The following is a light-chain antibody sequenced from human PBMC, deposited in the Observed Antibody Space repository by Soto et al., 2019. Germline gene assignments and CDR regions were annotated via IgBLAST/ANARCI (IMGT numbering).Light chain of an antibody. J-gene: IGLJ1*01. CDR3: SSYTSSSTLSV. V-gene: IGLV2-14*01. CDR1: SSDVGGYNY. CDR2: DVS. Sequence: QSALTQPASVSGSPGQSITISCTGNSSDVGGYNYVSWYQQHPGKAPKLMIYDVSNRPSGVSNRFSGSKSGNTASLTISGLHAEDEADYYCSSYTSSSTLSVFGTGTKLTVL.